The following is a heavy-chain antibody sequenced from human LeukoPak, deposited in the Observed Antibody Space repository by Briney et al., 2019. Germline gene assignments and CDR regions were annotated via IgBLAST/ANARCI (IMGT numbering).Heavy chain of an antibody. Sequence: PGGSLRLSCAASGFTFSTYNMNWVRQDPGKGLEWVSYISSGSSTIYYADSVKGRFTISRDNAKNSLYLQMNSLRDEDTAVYYCARVWNGQQLVLGDYWGQGTLVTVSS. CDR1: GFTFSTYN. CDR2: ISSGSSTI. D-gene: IGHD6-13*01. V-gene: IGHV3-48*02. CDR3: ARVWNGQQLVLGDY. J-gene: IGHJ4*02.